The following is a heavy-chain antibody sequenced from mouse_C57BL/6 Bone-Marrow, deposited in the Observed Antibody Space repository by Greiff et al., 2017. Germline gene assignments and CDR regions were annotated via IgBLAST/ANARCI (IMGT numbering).Heavy chain of an antibody. CDR2: IRNKANGYTT. D-gene: IGHD1-1*01. CDR1: GFPFTDYY. CDR3: ARAYGSSAFAY. V-gene: IGHV7-3*01. J-gene: IGHJ3*01. Sequence: DVQLVESGGGLVQPGGSLSLSCAASGFPFTDYYMSWVRQPPGKALEWLGFIRNKANGYTTEYSASVKGRFTISRDNSQSILYLQMNALRAEDSAAYYCARAYGSSAFAYWGQGTLVTVSA.